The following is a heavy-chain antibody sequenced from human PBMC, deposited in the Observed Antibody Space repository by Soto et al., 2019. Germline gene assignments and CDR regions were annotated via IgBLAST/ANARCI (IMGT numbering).Heavy chain of an antibody. Sequence: GASVKVSCKESGYTFTSYGIRWVRQAPGQGLEWMGWISAYNGNTNYAQKLQGRVTMTTDTSTSTAYMELRSLGSDDTAVYYCARDSLSHYGSVPAFDYWGQGTLVPVSS. V-gene: IGHV1-18*01. CDR2: ISAYNGNT. CDR3: ARDSLSHYGSVPAFDY. D-gene: IGHD3-10*01. J-gene: IGHJ4*02. CDR1: GYTFTSYG.